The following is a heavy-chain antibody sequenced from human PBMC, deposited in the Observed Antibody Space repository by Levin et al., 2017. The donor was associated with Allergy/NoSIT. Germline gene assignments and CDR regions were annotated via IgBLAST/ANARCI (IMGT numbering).Heavy chain of an antibody. Sequence: GGSLRLSCAASGFTFSSYAMHWVRQAPGKGLEWVAVISYDGSNKYYADSVKGRFTISRDNSKNTLYLQMNSLRAEDTAVYYCARGVLIAPYFDYWGQGTLVTVSS. V-gene: IGHV3-30-3*01. CDR2: ISYDGSNK. J-gene: IGHJ4*02. D-gene: IGHD2-21*01. CDR1: GFTFSSYA. CDR3: ARGVLIAPYFDY.